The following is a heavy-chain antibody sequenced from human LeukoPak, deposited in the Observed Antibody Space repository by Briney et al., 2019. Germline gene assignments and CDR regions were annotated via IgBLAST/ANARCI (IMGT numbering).Heavy chain of an antibody. CDR2: FYPKSRDT. CDR3: ARDEDAPNTNALEI. Sequence: ASVKVSCKASGGTFSSYAISWVRQAPGQGLEWMGYFYPKSRDTYFAQKFQDRVTMTMDTSISTVSMELSRLRSDDTAVYYCARDEDAPNTNALEIWGQGTKVTVSS. D-gene: IGHD1/OR15-1a*01. V-gene: IGHV1-2*02. CDR1: GGTFSSYA. J-gene: IGHJ3*02.